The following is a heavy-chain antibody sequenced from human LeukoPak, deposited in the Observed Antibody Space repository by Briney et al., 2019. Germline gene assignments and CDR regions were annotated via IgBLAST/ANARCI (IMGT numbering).Heavy chain of an antibody. J-gene: IGHJ6*03. D-gene: IGHD4-11*01. V-gene: IGHV3-49*04. CDR1: GFTFGDYA. CDR3: TRSDVLGDYTSYYYYYYMDV. Sequence: GGSLRLSCTASGFTFGDYAMSWVRQAPGKGLEWVGFIRSKAYDGTTEYAASVKGRFTISRDDSKSIAYLQMNSLKTEDTAVYYCTRSDVLGDYTSYYYYYYMDVWGKGTTVTVSS. CDR2: IRSKAYDGTT.